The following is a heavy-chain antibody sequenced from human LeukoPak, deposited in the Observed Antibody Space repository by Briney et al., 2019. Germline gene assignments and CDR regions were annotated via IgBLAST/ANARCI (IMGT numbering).Heavy chain of an antibody. D-gene: IGHD2-15*01. CDR3: ARAEVVADGFDY. CDR2: INHSGST. V-gene: IGHV4-34*01. Sequence: SDTLSLTRAAYGGSLSGYYWSGIRQHPGKELESNREINHSGSTNYNPSLKSRVTISVDTSKNQFSLKLSSVTAADTAVYYCARAEVVADGFDYWGQGTLVTVSS. J-gene: IGHJ4*02. CDR1: GGSLSGYY.